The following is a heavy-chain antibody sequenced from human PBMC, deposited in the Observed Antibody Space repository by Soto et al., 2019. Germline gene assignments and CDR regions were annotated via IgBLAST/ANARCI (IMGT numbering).Heavy chain of an antibody. V-gene: IGHV1-69*12. CDR1: GGTLRTSA. D-gene: IGHD3-3*02. CDR2: IMPVFPTP. J-gene: IGHJ6*01. CDR3: ARDKDRQQLGGNYYYIRDV. Sequence: QVQLVQSGAEVKKPGSSVKVSCKTSGGTLRTSAISWVRQSPGQGLEWMGGIMPVFPTPDYAQKFQGRGTITADESTSTAYMELSSLRSEDTAVYYCARDKDRQQLGGNYYYIRDVWGQGTTVTVSS.